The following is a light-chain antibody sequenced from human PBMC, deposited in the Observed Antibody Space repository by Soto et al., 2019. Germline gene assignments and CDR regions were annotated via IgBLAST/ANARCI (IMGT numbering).Light chain of an antibody. CDR2: GAS. J-gene: IGKJ2*01. CDR1: QSVSSN. Sequence: EIVMTQSPATLSVSPGERATLSCRASQSVSSNLAWYQHKPGQAPRLLIHGASTRATGVPARFSGSGSGTEFTLTISSLQSEDLALYYCQQYNSWPPYTFGQGTKLEIK. CDR3: QQYNSWPPYT. V-gene: IGKV3-15*01.